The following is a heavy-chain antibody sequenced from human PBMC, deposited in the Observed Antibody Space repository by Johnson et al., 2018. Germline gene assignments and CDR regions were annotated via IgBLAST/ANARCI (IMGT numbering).Heavy chain of an antibody. D-gene: IGHD3-10*01. CDR3: ARSLYTHYYGSGSGGVTDY. CDR1: GFTFSSYG. Sequence: QVRLVEAGGGVVQPGRSLRLSCAASGFTFSSYGMHWVRQAPDKGLEWVAIISYDGSKKYYADSVKGRFTISRDNSKNTLYLQVKSLRAEDTAVYYCARSLYTHYYGSGSGGVTDYWGQGTLVTVSS. CDR2: ISYDGSKK. V-gene: IGHV3-30*03. J-gene: IGHJ4*02.